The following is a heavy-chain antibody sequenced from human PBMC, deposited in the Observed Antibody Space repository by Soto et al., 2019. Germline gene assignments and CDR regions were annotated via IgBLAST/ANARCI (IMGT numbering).Heavy chain of an antibody. CDR2: IYYSGNT. J-gene: IGHJ4*01. CDR1: GGFISSYY. D-gene: IGHD3-9*01. Sequence: PSETLSLTCTVSGGFISSYYWSWIRQPPGKGLEWIGYIYYSGNTYYNPSLKSRVSTSVYTSKNQFSLRLSSVTSAYTAVYFCARRHGPDIDAYYWGPGILVTVSS. CDR3: ARRHGPDIDAYY. V-gene: IGHV4-59*08.